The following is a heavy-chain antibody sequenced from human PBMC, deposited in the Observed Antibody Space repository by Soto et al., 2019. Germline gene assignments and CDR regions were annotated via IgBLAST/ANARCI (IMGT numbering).Heavy chain of an antibody. CDR2: IYYSGST. CDR3: VRHSTVTTGYFHY. D-gene: IGHD4-17*01. J-gene: IGHJ1*01. Sequence: SETLSLTCTVFGGSISSSSYYWGWIRQPPGKGLEWIGSIYYSGSTYYNPSLKSRVTISADTSKNQFSLKLSSVTAADTAVYYCVRHSTVTTGYFHYWGQGTLVTVSS. V-gene: IGHV4-39*01. CDR1: GGSISSSSYY.